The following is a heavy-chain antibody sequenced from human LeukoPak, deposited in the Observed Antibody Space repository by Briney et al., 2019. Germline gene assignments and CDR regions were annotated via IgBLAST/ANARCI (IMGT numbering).Heavy chain of an antibody. CDR3: VRHPVGGPRSWFDP. Sequence: SETLSLTCSVSGGSISGSHYYWAWIRPPPGKGLEWIGSIYYSVTTYYNPSLKSRVTISVDTSKNQFSLKLSSVTAADTAVYYCVRHPVGGPRSWFDPWGQGTLATVSS. J-gene: IGHJ5*02. CDR2: IYYSVTT. CDR1: GGSISGSHYY. D-gene: IGHD2-15*01. V-gene: IGHV4-39*01.